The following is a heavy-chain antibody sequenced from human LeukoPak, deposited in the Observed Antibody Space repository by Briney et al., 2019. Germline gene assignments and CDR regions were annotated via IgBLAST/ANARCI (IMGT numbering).Heavy chain of an antibody. CDR1: GFTFSSYT. V-gene: IGHV3-30*14. Sequence: GGSLRLSCAASGFTFSSYTMHWVRQAPGKGLEGVAAISDDGNNAYYSDSAKGRLTISRDNSNNTLYLQMNSLRAEDTAVYFCAKQSNNHYYQKASDYWGQGTLVTVSS. D-gene: IGHD1-26*01. J-gene: IGHJ4*01. CDR3: AKQSNNHYYQKASDY. CDR2: ISDDGNNA.